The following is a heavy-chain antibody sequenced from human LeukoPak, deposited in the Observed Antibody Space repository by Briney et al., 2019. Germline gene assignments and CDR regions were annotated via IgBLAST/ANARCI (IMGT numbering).Heavy chain of an antibody. Sequence: PGGSLRLSCAASGFTVSSNYMSWVRQAPGKGLEWVSVIYSGGSTYYADYVKGRFTISRDNSKNTLYLQVNSLRAEDTAVYYCARGPDYDYVWGSYRPQYYFDYWGQGTLVTVSS. CDR3: ARGPDYDYVWGSYRPQYYFDY. J-gene: IGHJ4*02. V-gene: IGHV3-66*01. CDR1: GFTVSSNY. D-gene: IGHD3-16*02. CDR2: IYSGGST.